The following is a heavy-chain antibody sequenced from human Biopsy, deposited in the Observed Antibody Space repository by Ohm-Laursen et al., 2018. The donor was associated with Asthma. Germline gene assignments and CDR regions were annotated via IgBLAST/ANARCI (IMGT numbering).Heavy chain of an antibody. J-gene: IGHJ3*02. D-gene: IGHD1-1*01. V-gene: IGHV3-30*03. CDR2: ISKDASTQ. CDR1: GFSFSNFV. CDR3: VRDGTDDAFDI. Sequence: SLRLSCAASGFSFSNFVIHWVRQAPGKGLDWVGVISKDASTQDYADSVKGRFTMARDNSKNTLDLQMNSLREEDTAVYYCVRDGTDDAFDIWGQGTVVSVSS.